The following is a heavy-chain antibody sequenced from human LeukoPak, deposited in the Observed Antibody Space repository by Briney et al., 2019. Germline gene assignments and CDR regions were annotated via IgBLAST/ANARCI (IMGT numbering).Heavy chain of an antibody. CDR2: IASSGLNT. CDR1: GFMFRDAA. V-gene: IGHV3-23*01. J-gene: IGHJ3*01. Sequence: PGGTLRLSCAASGFMFRDAAMTWVRQAPGAGLEWVSLIASSGLNTYYADSVKGRFTISRDNSKNTLSLHMNSLRVEDTAIYYCAKDIQLSTWGLGTLVTVSS. D-gene: IGHD5-24*01. CDR3: AKDIQLST.